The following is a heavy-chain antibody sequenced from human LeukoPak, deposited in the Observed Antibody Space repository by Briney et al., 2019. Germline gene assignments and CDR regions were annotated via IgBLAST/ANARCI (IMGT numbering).Heavy chain of an antibody. J-gene: IGHJ5*02. CDR3: ARESNYYGSGTGWFDP. CDR1: GGSISSSNW. D-gene: IGHD3-10*01. CDR2: IYHSGST. V-gene: IGHV4-4*02. Sequence: PSETLSLTCAVSGGSISSSNWWSWVRQPPGKGLEWIGEIYHSGSTNYNPSLKSRVTISVDKSKNQFSLKLSSVTAADTAVYYCARESNYYGSGTGWFDPWGQGTLVTASS.